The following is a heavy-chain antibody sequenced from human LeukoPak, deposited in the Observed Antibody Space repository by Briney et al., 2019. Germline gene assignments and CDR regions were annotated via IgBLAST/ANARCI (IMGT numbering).Heavy chain of an antibody. Sequence: ASVKVSCKASGYTFTGYYMHWVRQAPGQGLEWMGWINPNSGGTNYAQKFQGRVTMTRDTSISTAYMELSRLRSDDTAVYYRARVTPRGLRFLEWLSPLDYWGQGTLVTVSS. CDR1: GYTFTGYY. D-gene: IGHD3-3*01. J-gene: IGHJ4*02. CDR2: INPNSGGT. V-gene: IGHV1-2*02. CDR3: ARVTPRGLRFLEWLSPLDY.